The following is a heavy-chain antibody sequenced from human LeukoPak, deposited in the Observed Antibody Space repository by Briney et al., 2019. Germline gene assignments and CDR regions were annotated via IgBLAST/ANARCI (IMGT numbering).Heavy chain of an antibody. CDR1: GFTFSSYA. D-gene: IGHD6-6*01. Sequence: SGGSLRLSCAASGFTFSSYAMHWARQAPGKGLEWVAVISYDGSNKYYADSVKGRFTISRDNSKNTLYLQMNSLRAEDTAVYYCARDGSSSYYFGYWGQGTLVTVSS. CDR2: ISYDGSNK. V-gene: IGHV3-30-3*01. J-gene: IGHJ4*02. CDR3: ARDGSSSYYFGY.